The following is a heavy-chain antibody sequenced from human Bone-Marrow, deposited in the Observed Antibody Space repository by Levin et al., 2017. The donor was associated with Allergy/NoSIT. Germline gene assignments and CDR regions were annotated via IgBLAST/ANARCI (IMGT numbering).Heavy chain of an antibody. J-gene: IGHJ4*02. D-gene: IGHD3-16*02. CDR3: ARGGGLSVKSSPHLDY. CDR1: SGSIDSGHYY. CDR2: IYYSGST. V-gene: IGHV4-31*03. Sequence: PSETLSLTCTVSSGSIDSGHYYWTWIRQRPGTGLEWIGYIYYSGSTYYNPSLKSRLTMSVDTSKNQFSLNLSSVTAADSAVYYCARGGGLSVKSSPHLDYWGQGILVTVSS.